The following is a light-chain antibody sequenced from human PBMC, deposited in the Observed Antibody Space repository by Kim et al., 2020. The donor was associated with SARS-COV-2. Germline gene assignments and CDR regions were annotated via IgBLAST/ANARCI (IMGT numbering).Light chain of an antibody. Sequence: PGQTARSTWSRHNLGDNYVCSYKEQPYQSPVLVISQDIMRPSGIPDRFSGSNSGNTATLTISGTQAMDEADYYCQTWDSIIVVFGGGTKLTVL. V-gene: IGLV3-1*01. CDR2: QDI. J-gene: IGLJ2*01. CDR3: QTWDSIIVV. CDR1: NLGDNY.